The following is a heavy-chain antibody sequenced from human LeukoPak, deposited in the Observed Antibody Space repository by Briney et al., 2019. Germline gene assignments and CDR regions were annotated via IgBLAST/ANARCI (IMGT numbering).Heavy chain of an antibody. D-gene: IGHD2-15*01. CDR2: ISYDGSNK. Sequence: GRSLRLSSAASGFTFSSYGMHWVRQAPGKGLEWVAVISYDGSNKYYADSVKGRFTISRDNSKNTLYLQMNSLRAEDTAVYYCASPLRDYWGQGTLVTVSS. V-gene: IGHV3-30*03. CDR1: GFTFSSYG. J-gene: IGHJ4*02. CDR3: ASPLRDY.